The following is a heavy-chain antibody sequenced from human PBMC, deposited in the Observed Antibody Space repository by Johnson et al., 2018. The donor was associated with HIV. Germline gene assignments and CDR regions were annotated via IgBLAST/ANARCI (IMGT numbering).Heavy chain of an antibody. J-gene: IGHJ3*01. Sequence: EVQLVESGGGVVRPGGSLRLSCAASGFSFDDYGMSWVRQVPGKGLEWVSGINWNGGSTGYADSVKGRFTISRDNTKKSLYLQMNSLTADDTAIYYCARDATPWGGDYVGYAFDLWGQGTNVIVAA. CDR1: GFSFDDYG. CDR2: INWNGGST. CDR3: ARDATPWGGDYVGYAFDL. D-gene: IGHD4-17*01. V-gene: IGHV3-20*04.